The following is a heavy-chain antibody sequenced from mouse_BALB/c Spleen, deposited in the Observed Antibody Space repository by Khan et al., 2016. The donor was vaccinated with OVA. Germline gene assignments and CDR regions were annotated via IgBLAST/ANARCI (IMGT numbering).Heavy chain of an antibody. CDR2: LDPFSGDP. V-gene: IGHV1-31*01. J-gene: IGHJ3*01. CDR3: TRHGDVAWFTY. CDR1: GYSFTTYY. D-gene: IGHD2-13*01. Sequence: EVQLQESGPELMKPGTSVKISCKASGYSFTTYYIHWLLQRPRKSLEWIASLDPFSGDPTVNQVFKCKATWTVHKSSSTAYRQLSSLTSEDSAIYYWTRHGDVAWFTYWGQGTLVTVSA.